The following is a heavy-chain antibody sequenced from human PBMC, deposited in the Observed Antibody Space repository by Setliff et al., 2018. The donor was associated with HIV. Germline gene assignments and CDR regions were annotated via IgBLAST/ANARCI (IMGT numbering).Heavy chain of an antibody. D-gene: IGHD6-19*01. CDR2: IYPGNSDT. Sequence: PGESLKISCKDSGYTFSNYCTAWVRQMPGKGLEWMGIIYPGNSDTTYSPSSQGQVTISADKSISTAYLQWSSLKASDTAMYYCAKHLSPGSGWYSKARGMDVWGQGTTVTVSS. CDR3: AKHLSPGSGWYSKARGMDV. J-gene: IGHJ6*02. V-gene: IGHV5-51*01. CDR1: GYTFSNYC.